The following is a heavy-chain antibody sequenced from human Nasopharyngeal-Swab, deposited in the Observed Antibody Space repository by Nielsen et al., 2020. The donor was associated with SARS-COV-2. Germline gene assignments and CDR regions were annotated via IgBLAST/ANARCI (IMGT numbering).Heavy chain of an antibody. CDR2: INHNERT. D-gene: IGHD5-24*01. V-gene: IGHV4-34*01. CDR3: ARAGRVGDAYTGLDV. Sequence: SETLSLTCAVYGGSLSGYYWNWLRQPPGKGLEWIGEINHNERTNYNPSLKSRVTMSVDTSTNQVSLKLNSLTATDTAVYYCARAGRVGDAYTGLDVWGQGTTVTVSS. CDR1: GGSLSGYY. J-gene: IGHJ6*02.